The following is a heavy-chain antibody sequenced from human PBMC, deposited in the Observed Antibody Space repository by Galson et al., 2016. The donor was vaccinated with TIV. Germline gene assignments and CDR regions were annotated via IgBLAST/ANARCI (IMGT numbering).Heavy chain of an antibody. CDR2: TSRDGST. CDR1: GFSVSDNY. D-gene: IGHD2-21*01. CDR3: ARERRSCGNECYLHYFYGMDV. V-gene: IGHV3-66*02. J-gene: IGHJ6*02. Sequence: SLRLSCAASGFSVSDNYMNWVRQPPGKGLEWVAITSRDGSTHYADSVKGRFTMSRDNSMNTLYLQMNSLRTEDTAVYFCARERRSCGNECYLHYFYGMDVWGHGTTVTVSS.